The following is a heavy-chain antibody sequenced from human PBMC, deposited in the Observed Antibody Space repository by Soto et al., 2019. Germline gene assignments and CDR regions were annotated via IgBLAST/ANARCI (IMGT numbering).Heavy chain of an antibody. V-gene: IGHV1-18*01. CDR3: ASSGYGGRNYYYGMDV. D-gene: IGHD5-12*01. CDR1: GYTFTSYG. CDR2: ISAYNGNT. Sequence: ASAKVSCKASGYTFTSYGISWVRQAPGQGLEWMGWISAYNGNTNYAQKLQGRVTMTTDTSTSTAYMELRSLRSDDTAVYYCASSGYGGRNYYYGMDVWGQGTTVTVSS. J-gene: IGHJ6*02.